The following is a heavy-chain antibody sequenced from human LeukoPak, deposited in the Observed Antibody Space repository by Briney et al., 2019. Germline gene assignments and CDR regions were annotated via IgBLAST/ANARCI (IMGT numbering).Heavy chain of an antibody. CDR3: ARDSIAARRSFNY. J-gene: IGHJ4*02. Sequence: ASVKVSCKASGYTFTGYYMHWVRQAPGQGLGWMGWINPNSGGTNYAQKFQGRVTMTRDTSISTAYMELSRLRSDDTAVYYCARDSIAARRSFNYWGQGTLVTVSS. CDR1: GYTFTGYY. V-gene: IGHV1-2*02. CDR2: INPNSGGT. D-gene: IGHD6-6*01.